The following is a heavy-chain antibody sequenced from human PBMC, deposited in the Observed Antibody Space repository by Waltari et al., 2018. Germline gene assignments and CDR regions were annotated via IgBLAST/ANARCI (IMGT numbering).Heavy chain of an antibody. J-gene: IGHJ4*02. CDR1: GGSFSGYY. CDR3: ARENCSSTSCQDY. V-gene: IGHV4-34*01. Sequence: QVQLQQWGAGLLKPSETLSLTCAVYGGSFSGYYWSWIRQPPGKGLEWIGEINHSGSTNYNPSLKSRVTISVDTSKNQFSLKLSSVTAADTAVHYCARENCSSTSCQDYWGQGTLVTVSS. CDR2: INHSGST. D-gene: IGHD2-2*01.